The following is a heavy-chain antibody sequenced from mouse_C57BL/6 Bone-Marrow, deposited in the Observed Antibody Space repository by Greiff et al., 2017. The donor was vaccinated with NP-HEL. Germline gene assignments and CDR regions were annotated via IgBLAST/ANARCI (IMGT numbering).Heavy chain of an antibody. D-gene: IGHD6-1*01. Sequence: EVKVVESGGGLVKPGGSLKLSCAASGFTFSSYAMSWVRQTPEKRLEWVATISDGGSYTYYPENVKGRFTISRDNAKNNLYLQMSHLKSEDTAIYYCARVALPYYYAMDYWGQGTSVTVSS. CDR1: GFTFSSYA. CDR2: ISDGGSYT. V-gene: IGHV5-4*03. J-gene: IGHJ4*01. CDR3: ARVALPYYYAMDY.